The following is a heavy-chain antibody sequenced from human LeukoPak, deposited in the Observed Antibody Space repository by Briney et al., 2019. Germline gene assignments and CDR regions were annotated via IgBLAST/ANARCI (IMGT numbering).Heavy chain of an antibody. V-gene: IGHV1-69*05. CDR2: IIPIFGTA. CDR3: AGQMXXXGYAEDQYSYYYYMDV. D-gene: IGHD5-12*01. J-gene: IGHJ6*03. CDR1: GGTFSSYA. Sequence: SVKVSCKASGGTFSSYAISWVRQAPGQGLEWMGGIIPIFGTANYAQKFQGRVTITTDASTSTAYMELSSLRSEDTAVYYCAGQMXXXGYAEDQYSYYYYMDVWGKGTTVTVSS.